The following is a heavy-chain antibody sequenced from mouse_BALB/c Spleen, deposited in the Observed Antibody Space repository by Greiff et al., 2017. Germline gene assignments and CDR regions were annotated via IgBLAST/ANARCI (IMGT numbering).Heavy chain of an antibody. CDR1: GFSLTSYG. CDR3: ARENGSSWGYFDV. V-gene: IGHV2-9*02. J-gene: IGHJ1*01. CDR2: IWAGGST. Sequence: VKLQESGPGLVAPSQSLSITCTVSGFSLTSYGVHWVRQPPGKGLEWLGVIWAGGSTNYNSALMSRLSISKDNSKSQVFLKMNSLQTDDTARYYCARENGSSWGYFDVWGAGTTVTVSS. D-gene: IGHD1-1*01.